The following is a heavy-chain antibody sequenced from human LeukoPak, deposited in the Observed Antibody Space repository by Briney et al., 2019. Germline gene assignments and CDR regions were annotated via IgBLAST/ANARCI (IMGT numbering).Heavy chain of an antibody. Sequence: GSLRLSCAASGFTFSSYAMSWVRQAPGKGLEWVSAISGSGGSTYYADSVKGRFTISRDNSKNTLYLQMNSLRAEDTAVYYCAKDLCTGDCYPYYYAMDVWGQGTTVTVSS. CDR1: GFTFSSYA. V-gene: IGHV3-23*01. CDR2: ISGSGGST. CDR3: AKDLCTGDCYPYYYAMDV. D-gene: IGHD2-21*02. J-gene: IGHJ6*02.